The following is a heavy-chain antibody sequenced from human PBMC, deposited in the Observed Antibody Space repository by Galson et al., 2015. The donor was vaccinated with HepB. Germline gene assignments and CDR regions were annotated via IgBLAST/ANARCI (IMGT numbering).Heavy chain of an antibody. CDR3: ARDRGQQLVLDY. Sequence: SLRLSCAASGFTFSSYGMHWVRQAPGEGLEWVAVIWYDGSNKYYADSVKGRFTISRDNSKNTLYLQMNSLRAEDTAVYYCARDRGQQLVLDYWVQGTLVTVSS. CDR1: GFTFSSYG. D-gene: IGHD6-13*01. J-gene: IGHJ4*02. V-gene: IGHV3-33*01. CDR2: IWYDGSNK.